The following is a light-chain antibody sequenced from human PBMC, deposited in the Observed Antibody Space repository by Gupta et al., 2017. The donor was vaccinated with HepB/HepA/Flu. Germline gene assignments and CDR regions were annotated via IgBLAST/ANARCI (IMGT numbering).Light chain of an antibody. Sequence: DIQVTQSPSTLSASVGDRVTITCRASQSISSWLAWYQQKPGKAPNLLIYKASSLQSGVPSRFSGSGSGTEFTLTISSLQPDDFVTYYCQQYITYPITFGGGTKVEIK. J-gene: IGKJ4*01. CDR2: KAS. V-gene: IGKV1-5*03. CDR1: QSISSW. CDR3: QQYITYPIT.